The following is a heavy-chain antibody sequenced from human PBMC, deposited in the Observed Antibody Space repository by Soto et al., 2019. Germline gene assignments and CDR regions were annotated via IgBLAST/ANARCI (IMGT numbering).Heavy chain of an antibody. D-gene: IGHD6-19*01. CDR2: IYYSGTT. J-gene: IGHJ4*02. CDR1: GGSISSGGYY. CDR3: ASQATGWYPDY. V-gene: IGHV4-31*01. Sequence: QVQLQESGPGLVKPSQTLSLTCNVSGGSISSGGYYWSWIRQHPGKGLEWIGYIYYSGTTYYNPSLKSLLTISVDTSKNQFSLKLSSVTATDTAVYYCASQATGWYPDYWGQGTLVTVSS.